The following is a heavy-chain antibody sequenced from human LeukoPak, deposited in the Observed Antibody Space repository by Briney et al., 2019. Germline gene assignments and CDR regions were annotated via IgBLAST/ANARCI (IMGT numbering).Heavy chain of an antibody. D-gene: IGHD6-19*01. J-gene: IGHJ4*02. Sequence: APVEVSCKAAGGTLSSYAIMWGRQAPRQGLGWRGWINQKIGGTNYAQKFQGRVTMTRDTSISTAYMELSRLRSDDTAIYYCARGRAVSGTGGYWGQGTLVTVSS. CDR2: INQKIGGT. CDR1: GGTLSSYA. CDR3: ARGRAVSGTGGY. V-gene: IGHV1-2*02.